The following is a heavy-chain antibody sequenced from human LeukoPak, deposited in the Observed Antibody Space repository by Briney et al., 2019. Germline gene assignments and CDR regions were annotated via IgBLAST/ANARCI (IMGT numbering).Heavy chain of an antibody. D-gene: IGHD6-6*01. Sequence: GGSLRLSCAASGFTFSRYWMSWVRQAPGKGLEWVANIKQDGSEKDYMDSVKGRFTISRDNAKNSLYLQMNSLTAEDTAVYYCARESFAARWDWGQGTLVTVSS. V-gene: IGHV3-7*01. CDR3: ARESFAARWD. CDR1: GFTFSRYW. CDR2: IKQDGSEK. J-gene: IGHJ4*02.